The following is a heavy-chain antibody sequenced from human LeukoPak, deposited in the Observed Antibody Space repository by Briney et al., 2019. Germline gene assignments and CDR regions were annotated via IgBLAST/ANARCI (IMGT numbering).Heavy chain of an antibody. D-gene: IGHD1-20*01. CDR3: AKAPANWNDPWFDP. Sequence: GGSLRLSCAASGFTFSSYAMSWVRQAPGEGLEWVSAISGSGGSTYYADSVKGRFTISRDNSKNTLSLQMNSLRAEDTAVYYCAKAPANWNDPWFDPWGQGTLVTVSS. CDR2: ISGSGGST. V-gene: IGHV3-23*01. CDR1: GFTFSSYA. J-gene: IGHJ5*02.